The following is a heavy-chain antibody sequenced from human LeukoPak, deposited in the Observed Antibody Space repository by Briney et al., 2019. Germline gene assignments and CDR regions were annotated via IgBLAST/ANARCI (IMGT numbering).Heavy chain of an antibody. CDR1: GFTFSTYA. V-gene: IGHV3-23*01. D-gene: IGHD3-3*01. Sequence: GGSLRLSCVASGFTFSTYAMSWVRQAPGKGLEGVSGISGSGSGSGSSTSYADTVRARFTISRDNPNNTLVLQMNSLRAEDTAVYYCAKEVDFWSGYCDYWGQGTLVTVSS. CDR3: AKEVDFWSGYCDY. CDR2: ISGSGSGSGSST. J-gene: IGHJ4*02.